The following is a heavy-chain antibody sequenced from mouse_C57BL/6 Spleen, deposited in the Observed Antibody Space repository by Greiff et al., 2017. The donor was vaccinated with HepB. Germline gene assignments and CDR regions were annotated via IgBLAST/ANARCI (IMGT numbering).Heavy chain of an antibody. Sequence: VQLKESGGGLVQPGGSLSLSCAASGFTFTDYYMSWVRQPPGKALEWLGFIRNKANGYTTEYSASMKGRFTISRDNSQSILYLQMNALRAEDSATYYCARSPIYYDYVYAMDYWGQGTSVTVSS. J-gene: IGHJ4*01. CDR2: IRNKANGYTT. D-gene: IGHD2-4*01. CDR1: GFTFTDYY. V-gene: IGHV7-3*01. CDR3: ARSPIYYDYVYAMDY.